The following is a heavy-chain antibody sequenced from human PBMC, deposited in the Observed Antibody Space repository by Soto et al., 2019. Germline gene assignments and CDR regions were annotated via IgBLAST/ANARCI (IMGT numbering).Heavy chain of an antibody. V-gene: IGHV3-15*07. Sequence: EVQLVESGGGLVTPGGSLTLSCAASGFSFSHDWMNWVRQAPGKGLEWVGLIKSKGGGGTADYAAHVKGRFIISRDDSKNTIYLQMNSLKPEDTALYYCIWQQDFYYGRAVWGQGTTVTVSS. D-gene: IGHD6-13*01. CDR3: IWQQDFYYGRAV. J-gene: IGHJ6*02. CDR1: GFSFSHDW. CDR2: IKSKGGGGTA.